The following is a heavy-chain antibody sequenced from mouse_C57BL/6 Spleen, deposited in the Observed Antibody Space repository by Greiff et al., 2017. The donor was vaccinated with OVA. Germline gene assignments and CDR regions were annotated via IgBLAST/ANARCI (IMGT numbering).Heavy chain of an antibody. CDR3: TTRAMVKDWYFDV. D-gene: IGHD2-1*01. Sequence: EVQLQQSGAELVRPGASVKLSCTASGFNIKDDYMHWVKQRPEQGLEWIGWIDPENGDTEYASKFQGKATITADTSSNTAYLQLSSLTSEDTAVYYCTTRAMVKDWYFDVWGTGTTVTVSS. CDR1: GFNIKDDY. V-gene: IGHV14-4*01. J-gene: IGHJ1*03. CDR2: IDPENGDT.